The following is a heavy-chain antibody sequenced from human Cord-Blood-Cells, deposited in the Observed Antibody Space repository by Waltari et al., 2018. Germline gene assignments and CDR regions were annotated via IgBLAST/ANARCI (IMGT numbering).Heavy chain of an antibody. CDR1: GFTFSSYA. CDR3: ARGSSSSWYYFDY. CDR2: ISSNGGST. J-gene: IGHJ4*02. V-gene: IGHV3-64*02. Sequence: EVQLVESGEGLVQPGGSLRLSCAASGFTFSSYAMHWVRQAPGKGLEYVSAISSNGGSTYYADSVKDRFTISRDNSKNTLYLQMGSLRAEDMAVYYCARGSSSSWYYFDYWGQGTLVTVSS. D-gene: IGHD6-13*01.